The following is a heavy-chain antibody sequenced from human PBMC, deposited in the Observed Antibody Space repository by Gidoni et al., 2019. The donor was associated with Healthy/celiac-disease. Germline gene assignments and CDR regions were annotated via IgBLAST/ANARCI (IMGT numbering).Heavy chain of an antibody. D-gene: IGHD2-15*01. CDR1: GGTFRSYA. CDR2: IIPIFGTA. CDR3: ARDRGVCSGGSCYRFDP. V-gene: IGHV1-69*01. Sequence: QVQLVQSGAEVKKPGSSVKVSCKASGGTFRSYAISWVRQAPGQGLEWMGGIIPIFGTANYAQKFQGRVTITADESTSTAYMELSSLRSEDTAVYYCARDRGVCSGGSCYRFDPWGQGTLVTVSS. J-gene: IGHJ5*02.